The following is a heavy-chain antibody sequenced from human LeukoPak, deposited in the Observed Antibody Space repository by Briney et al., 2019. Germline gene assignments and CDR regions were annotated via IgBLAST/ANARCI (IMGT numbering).Heavy chain of an antibody. D-gene: IGHD1-26*01. CDR2: FDPEDGET. V-gene: IGHV1-24*01. J-gene: IGHJ3*02. Sequence: ASARVSCKVSGYTLTEVSMHWVPQAPGKGREGMGGFDPEDGETIYAQKFQGRGTITEDPSTDTAYMELSSLRSEDTAVYYCATVGATILVGAFDIWGQGTMVTVSS. CDR3: ATVGATILVGAFDI. CDR1: GYTLTEVS.